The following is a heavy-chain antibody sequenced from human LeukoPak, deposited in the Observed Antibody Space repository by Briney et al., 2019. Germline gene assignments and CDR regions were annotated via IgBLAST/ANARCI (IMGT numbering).Heavy chain of an antibody. D-gene: IGHD3-10*01. J-gene: IGHJ4*02. Sequence: ASVKVSCKTSASTFTTYGITWVRQAPGQGRKWMGWINTHKGNTYFSREFQDRVFLTTDASTTTAYMELRSLRSDDTAIYYCATYFSGSGSFTTQFDHWGQGTLVTVSS. CDR3: ATYFSGSGSFTTQFDH. CDR1: ASTFTTYG. V-gene: IGHV1-18*04. CDR2: INTHKGNT.